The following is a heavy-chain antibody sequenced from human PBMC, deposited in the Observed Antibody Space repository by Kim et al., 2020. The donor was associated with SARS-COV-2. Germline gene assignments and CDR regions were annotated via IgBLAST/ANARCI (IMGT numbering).Heavy chain of an antibody. CDR3: ARVRRDSNFFFYGLDV. J-gene: IGHJ6*02. D-gene: IGHD4-4*01. Sequence: PSRQSRVTISVDTSKSQFSLNLTSMTAADTAVYYCARVRRDSNFFFYGLDVWGQGTTVTVSS. V-gene: IGHV4-59*01.